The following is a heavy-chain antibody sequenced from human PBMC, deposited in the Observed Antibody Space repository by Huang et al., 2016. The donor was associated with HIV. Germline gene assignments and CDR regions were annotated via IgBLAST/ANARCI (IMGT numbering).Heavy chain of an antibody. V-gene: IGHV3-30*02. D-gene: IGHD5-12*01. Sequence: QVQLVESGGGVVQPGGSLRLSCGASGFIFDNFGMHWVLQAPGKGLECVAFIRSDVSNEYNCESVKGRFSISRDNFENMVYLQMNSLGDGDTAIYYCARAVDGFNSKGFYMDVWGKGTAVIVSS. CDR1: GFIFDNFG. J-gene: IGHJ6*03. CDR2: IRSDVSNE. CDR3: ARAVDGFNSKGFYMDV.